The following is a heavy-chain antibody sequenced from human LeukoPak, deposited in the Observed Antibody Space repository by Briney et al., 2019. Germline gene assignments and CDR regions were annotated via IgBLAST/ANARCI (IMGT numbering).Heavy chain of an antibody. V-gene: IGHV4-28*01. CDR2: IYHSGTT. CDR1: GYSITSSSW. J-gene: IGHJ4*02. D-gene: IGHD3-10*01. CDR3: ARFGTY. Sequence: SDTLSLTCAVSGYSITSSSWWGWIRQPPGKGLEWVGYIYHSGTTYYNLSLQSRVTMSVDTSKNQFSLKLSSVTAVDTAVYYCARFGTYWGQGTLVTVSS.